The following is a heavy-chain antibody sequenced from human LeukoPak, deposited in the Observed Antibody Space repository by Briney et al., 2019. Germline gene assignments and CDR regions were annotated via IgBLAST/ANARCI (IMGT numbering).Heavy chain of an antibody. CDR2: VSPSGAST. CDR1: GFTFSTYT. D-gene: IGHD3-10*01. V-gene: IGHV3-21*01. CDR3: VRDALGESGAGGY. Sequence: GGSLRLSCCASGFTFSTYTMNWVRQAPGKGLDWFSSVSPSGASTFYADSVKGRATISRDNAKNSLYLEMSSLRAEDTAVYFCVRDALGESGAGGYWGQGTLVTVSS. J-gene: IGHJ4*02.